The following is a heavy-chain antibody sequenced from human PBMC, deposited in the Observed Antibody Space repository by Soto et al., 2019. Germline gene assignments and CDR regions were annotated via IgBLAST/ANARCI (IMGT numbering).Heavy chain of an antibody. CDR1: GGSFSGYY. J-gene: IGHJ4*02. Sequence: QVQLQQWGAGLLKPSETLSLTCAVYGGSFSGYYWSWIRQPPGKGLERIGEINHSGSTNYNPSLKSRVTISVDTSKNHFSLELSSVTVADTAVYYCARADPHYDFWRGYKIQAFDYWGQGTLVTVSS. CDR2: INHSGST. V-gene: IGHV4-34*01. CDR3: ARADPHYDFWRGYKIQAFDY. D-gene: IGHD3-3*01.